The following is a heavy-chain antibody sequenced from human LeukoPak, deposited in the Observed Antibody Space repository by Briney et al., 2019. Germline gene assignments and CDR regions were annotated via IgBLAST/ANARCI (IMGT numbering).Heavy chain of an antibody. J-gene: IGHJ4*02. V-gene: IGHV1-69*10. D-gene: IGHD5-18*01. CDR2: IIPIFAIT. CDR1: GDTFSTYF. CDR3: ARDSSELWFDY. Sequence: ASVKVSCKASGDTFSTYFISWVRQAPGQGLEWMGGIIPIFAITKYAQKFQGRVTITADKSTSTAYMELSSLRSEDTAVYYCARDSSELWFDYWGQGTLVTVSS.